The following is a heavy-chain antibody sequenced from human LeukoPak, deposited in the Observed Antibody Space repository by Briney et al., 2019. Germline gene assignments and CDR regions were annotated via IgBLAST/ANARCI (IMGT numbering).Heavy chain of an antibody. CDR2: IYSGGST. CDR1: GFIVRNYY. V-gene: IGHV3-53*01. D-gene: IGHD3/OR15-3a*01. Sequence: GGSLRLSCAASGFIVRNYYLSWVRQAPGKGLEWVSVIYSGGSTYYADSVKGRFTISRDNAKNSLYLQMNSLRAEDTAVYYCVRDRDWGFDYWGQGTLVTVSS. CDR3: VRDRDWGFDY. J-gene: IGHJ4*02.